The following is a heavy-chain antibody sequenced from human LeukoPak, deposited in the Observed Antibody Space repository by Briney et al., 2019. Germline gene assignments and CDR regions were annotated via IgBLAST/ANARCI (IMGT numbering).Heavy chain of an antibody. CDR2: IYTSGST. Sequence: SETLSLTCTVSGGSISSGSYYWSWIRQPAGKGLEWIGRIYTSGSTNYNPSLKSRVTISVDTSKNQFSLKLSSVTAADTAVYYCARRLRLGELSFRPWDYWGQGTLVTVSS. V-gene: IGHV4-61*02. CDR3: ARRLRLGELSFRPWDY. CDR1: GGSISSGSYY. J-gene: IGHJ4*02. D-gene: IGHD3-16*02.